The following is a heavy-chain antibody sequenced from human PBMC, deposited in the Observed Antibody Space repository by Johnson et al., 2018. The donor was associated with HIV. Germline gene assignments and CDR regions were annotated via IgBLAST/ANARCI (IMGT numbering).Heavy chain of an antibody. D-gene: IGHD3-22*01. J-gene: IGHJ3*02. CDR3: AKDSGDRSGYYYAVAFDI. V-gene: IGHV3-30*02. CDR1: GFTFSSYG. Sequence: QMLLVESGGGVVQPGGSLRLSCAASGFTFSSYGMHWVRQAPGKGLEWVAFIRYDGSNKYYADSVKGRFTISRDNAKNSLYRQMNSLRAEDTALYYCAKDSGDRSGYYYAVAFDIWGQGTMVTVSS. CDR2: IRYDGSNK.